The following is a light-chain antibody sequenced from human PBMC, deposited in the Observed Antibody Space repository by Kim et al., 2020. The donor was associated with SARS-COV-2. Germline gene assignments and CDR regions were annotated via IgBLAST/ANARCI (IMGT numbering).Light chain of an antibody. CDR3: CSYADSFVV. CDR2: DVI. J-gene: IGLJ3*02. V-gene: IGLV2-23*02. Sequence: GQSITISCTGTNSDIGSYDRVSWYQHHPGKAPKLVIYDVIHRPSEISSRFSGSKSGNTASLTISRLQAEDEAEYHCCSYADSFVVFGGGTRLTVL. CDR1: NSDIGSYDR.